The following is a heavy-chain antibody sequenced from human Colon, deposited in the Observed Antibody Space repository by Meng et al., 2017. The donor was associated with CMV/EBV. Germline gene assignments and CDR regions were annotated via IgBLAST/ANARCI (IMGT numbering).Heavy chain of an antibody. V-gene: IGHV3-30*04. CDR2: ISYDGSNK. D-gene: IGHD6-13*01. Sequence: GESLKISCAASGFTFSSYAMHWVRQAPGKGLEWVAVISYDGSNKYYADSVKGRFTISRDNSKNTLYLQMNSLRAEDTAVYYCAISPGIAAAGTFDYWGQGTLVTVSS. J-gene: IGHJ4*02. CDR3: AISPGIAAAGTFDY. CDR1: GFTFSSYA.